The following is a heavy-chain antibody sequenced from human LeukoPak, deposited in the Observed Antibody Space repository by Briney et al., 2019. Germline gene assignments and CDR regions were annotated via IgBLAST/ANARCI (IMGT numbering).Heavy chain of an antibody. CDR2: FYYSGTT. V-gene: IGHV4-39*02. CDR1: GGSISSSSYY. CDR3: ARDAHYYDSSGYFGY. J-gene: IGHJ4*02. Sequence: SETLSLTCTVSGGSISSSSYYWGWIRQPPGKGLEWIGSFYYSGTTYYNPSLKSRVTISVDTSKNQFSLRLNSVTAADTAVHYCARDAHYYDSSGYFGYWGQGTLVTVSS. D-gene: IGHD3-22*01.